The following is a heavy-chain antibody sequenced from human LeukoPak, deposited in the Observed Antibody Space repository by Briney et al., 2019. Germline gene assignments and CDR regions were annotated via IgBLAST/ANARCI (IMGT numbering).Heavy chain of an antibody. J-gene: IGHJ3*02. CDR1: GYTFTSYG. D-gene: IGHD3-22*01. Sequence: GASVKVSCTASGYTFTSYGISWVRQAPGQGLEWMGWISAYNGNTNYAQKLQGRVTMTTDTSTSTAYRELRSLGSDDTAVYYCAREFSGYQSPGAFDIWGQGTMVTVSS. CDR2: ISAYNGNT. CDR3: AREFSGYQSPGAFDI. V-gene: IGHV1-18*01.